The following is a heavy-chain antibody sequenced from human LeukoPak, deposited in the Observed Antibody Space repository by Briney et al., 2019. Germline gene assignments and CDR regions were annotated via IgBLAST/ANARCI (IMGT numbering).Heavy chain of an antibody. V-gene: IGHV4-34*01. CDR2: INHSGST. D-gene: IGHD3-22*01. Sequence: SETLSLTCAVYGGSFSGYCWSWIRQPPGKGLEWIGEINHSGSTNYDPSLKSRVTISVDTSKNQFSLKLSSVTAADTAVYYCATRDDHYYDSSGFFDYWGQGTLVTVSS. CDR3: ATRDDHYYDSSGFFDY. J-gene: IGHJ4*02. CDR1: GGSFSGYC.